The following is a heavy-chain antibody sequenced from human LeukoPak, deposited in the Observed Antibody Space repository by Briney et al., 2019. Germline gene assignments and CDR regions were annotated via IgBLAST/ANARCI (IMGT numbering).Heavy chain of an antibody. J-gene: IGHJ4*02. V-gene: IGHV4-30-2*01. CDR1: GGSISSGDYS. CDR3: ARELGYGDSIFDY. D-gene: IGHD4-17*01. Sequence: SETLSLTCAVSGGSISSGDYSWSWIRHPPGKGLERIVYIYHSGSTYYNPSLKSRVTISIDRSKNQFSLNLSSVTAADTAVYYCARELGYGDSIFDYWGQGTLVTVSS. CDR2: IYHSGST.